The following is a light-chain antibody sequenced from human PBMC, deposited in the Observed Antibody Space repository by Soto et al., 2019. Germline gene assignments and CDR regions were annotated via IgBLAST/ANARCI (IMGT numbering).Light chain of an antibody. CDR3: CSFAGNYIYV. V-gene: IGLV2-11*01. Sequence: QSVLTQPRSVSGSPGQSVTISCAGTSRDIGGYNYVSWYQQRPGKAPKLIIYDVYKRPSGVPARFSGSKSGNTASLTISGLQADDETDYYCCSFAGNYIYVFGTGTKVTVL. CDR1: SRDIGGYNY. J-gene: IGLJ1*01. CDR2: DVY.